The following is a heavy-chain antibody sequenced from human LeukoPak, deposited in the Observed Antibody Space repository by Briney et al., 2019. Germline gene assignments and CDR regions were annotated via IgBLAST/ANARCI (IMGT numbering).Heavy chain of an antibody. D-gene: IGHD3-22*01. CDR1: GGTFSSYA. V-gene: IGHV1-69*06. J-gene: IGHJ3*02. CDR2: IIPIFGTA. CDR3: ARERDYYDSSGYYDYLRAFDI. Sequence: GASVKVSCKASGGTFSSYAISWVRQAPGQGLEWMGGIIPIFGTANYAQKFQGRVTITADKSTSTAYMELSSLRSEDTAVYYCARERDYYDSSGYYDYLRAFDIWGQGTMVTVSS.